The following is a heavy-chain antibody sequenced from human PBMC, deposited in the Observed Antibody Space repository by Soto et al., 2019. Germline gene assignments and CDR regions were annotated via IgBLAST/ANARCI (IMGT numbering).Heavy chain of an antibody. D-gene: IGHD2-2*01. CDR3: ARGRFSTASCYRAKDDYYGMEV. CDR1: YC. CDR2: INHSGST. J-gene: IGHJ6*02. V-gene: IGHV4-34*01. Sequence: YCWRGCRQPLGKELEWIGEINHSGSTNYNPSLKSRVTISVDTSKNQFSLRLSSVTAADTAVYYCARGRFSTASCYRAKDDYYGMEVWGQGTTVT.